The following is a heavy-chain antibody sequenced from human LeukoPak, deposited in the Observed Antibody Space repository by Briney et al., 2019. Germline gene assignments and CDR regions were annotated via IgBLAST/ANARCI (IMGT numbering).Heavy chain of an antibody. V-gene: IGHV1-24*01. CDR1: GYTLTELS. J-gene: IGHJ5*02. D-gene: IGHD3-22*01. CDR3: AAGREKGYYYDSPHKGVIDP. Sequence: ASVKVSCKVSGYTLTELSMHWVRQAPGKGLEWMGGFNPEDGETIYAQTFQGRVTMTEDTSTDTAYMELSSLRSEDTAVYYCAAGREKGYYYDSPHKGVIDPWGQGTLVTVSS. CDR2: FNPEDGET.